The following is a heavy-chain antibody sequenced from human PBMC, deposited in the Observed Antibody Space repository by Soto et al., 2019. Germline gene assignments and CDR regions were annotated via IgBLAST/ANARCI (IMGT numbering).Heavy chain of an antibody. Sequence: QITLKQSRPTLVKPTQTVTLTCSFSGFSLRTSGVSVGWIRQPPGKALEWLAFIYWNDDKRYSPSLQSRLAITKDNSKKEVVLTMTNMDPLDTGTYYCAYRVGSRGSFDYWGQGTLVTVSS. D-gene: IGHD6-25*01. CDR1: GFSLRTSGVS. J-gene: IGHJ4*02. CDR2: IYWNDDK. CDR3: AYRVGSRGSFDY. V-gene: IGHV2-5*01.